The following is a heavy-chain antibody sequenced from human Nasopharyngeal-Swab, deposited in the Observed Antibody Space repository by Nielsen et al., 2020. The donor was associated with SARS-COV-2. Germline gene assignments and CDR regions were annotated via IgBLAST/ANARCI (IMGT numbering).Heavy chain of an antibody. CDR2: IYYSGST. J-gene: IGHJ3*02. V-gene: IGHV4-31*03. CDR1: VGSISSGGYY. Sequence: SETLSLTCTVSVGSISSGGYYWSWIRQHPGKGLEWIGYIYYSGSTYYNPSLKSRVTISVDTSKNQFSLKLSSVTAADTAVYYCARAMIVVVINAFDIWGQGTMVTVSS. D-gene: IGHD3-22*01. CDR3: ARAMIVVVINAFDI.